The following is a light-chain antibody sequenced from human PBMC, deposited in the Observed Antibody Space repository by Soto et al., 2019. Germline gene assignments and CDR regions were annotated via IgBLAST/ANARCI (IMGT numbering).Light chain of an antibody. CDR3: SSFSSSSTRV. V-gene: IGLV2-14*01. CDR1: SGDIGGYNS. Sequence: QSALTQPASVSGSPGQSITISCTGTSGDIGGYNSVSWYQQHPGKAPKLLIYEVVKRPSGVSNRFSGSKSGNTASLTISGLQADVEADYYSSSFSSSSTRVFGGGTKLTVL. CDR2: EVV. J-gene: IGLJ3*02.